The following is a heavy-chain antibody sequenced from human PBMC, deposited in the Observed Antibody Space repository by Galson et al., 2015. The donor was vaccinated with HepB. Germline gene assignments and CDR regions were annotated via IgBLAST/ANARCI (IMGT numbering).Heavy chain of an antibody. CDR1: GYTLTELS. Sequence: SVKVSCKVSGYTLTELSMHWVRQAPGKGLEWMGGFDPQDGETIYAQKFQGGVTMTEGTSTDTAYMDLSSLRSEDTAVYYCATDPRLTMVRGVIYWGQGTLVTVSS. CDR2: FDPQDGET. CDR3: ATDPRLTMVRGVIY. J-gene: IGHJ4*02. V-gene: IGHV1-24*01. D-gene: IGHD3-10*01.